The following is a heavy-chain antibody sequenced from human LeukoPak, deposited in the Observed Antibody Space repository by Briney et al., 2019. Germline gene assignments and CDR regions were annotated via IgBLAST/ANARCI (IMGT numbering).Heavy chain of an antibody. Sequence: GGSLRLSCAASGFTFSSYGMHWVRQPTGQGLEWVSTIGTASDTYYPGSVEGRFTLSRDNAKNSLYLQMNSLTAGDTAVYYCARGPPRGKYYYMDVWGKGTTVTVSS. V-gene: IGHV3-13*01. CDR3: ARGPPRGKYYYMDV. CDR1: GFTFSSYG. CDR2: IGTASDT. J-gene: IGHJ6*03. D-gene: IGHD1-1*01.